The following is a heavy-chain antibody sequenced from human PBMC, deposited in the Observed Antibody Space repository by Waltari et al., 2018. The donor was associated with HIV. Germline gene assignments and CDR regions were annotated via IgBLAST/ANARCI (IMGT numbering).Heavy chain of an antibody. D-gene: IGHD2-21*02. Sequence: QVQLVQSGSELKKPGASVKVSCKASGYTFTSYAMNWVRQAPGQGLEWMGWYNTNTGNPTYAQGFTGRFVFSLDTSVSTAYLQISSLKAEDTAVYYCAIEAPNCGGDCSGRFDYWGQGTLVTVSS. V-gene: IGHV7-4-1*02. CDR2: YNTNTGNP. CDR1: GYTFTSYA. J-gene: IGHJ4*02. CDR3: AIEAPNCGGDCSGRFDY.